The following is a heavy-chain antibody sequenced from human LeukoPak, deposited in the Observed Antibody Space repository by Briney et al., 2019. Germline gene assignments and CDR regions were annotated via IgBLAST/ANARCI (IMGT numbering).Heavy chain of an antibody. CDR2: INPNSGGT. CDR1: GYTFTGYY. Sequence: GASVKVSCKASGYTFTGYYMHWVRQAPGQGLEWMGWINPNSGGTNYPQKFQGRVTMTRDTSISTAYMELSRLRSDDTAVYYCARDDYGQGQWGQGTLVTVSS. V-gene: IGHV1-2*02. CDR3: ARDDYGQGQ. D-gene: IGHD4-17*01. J-gene: IGHJ4*02.